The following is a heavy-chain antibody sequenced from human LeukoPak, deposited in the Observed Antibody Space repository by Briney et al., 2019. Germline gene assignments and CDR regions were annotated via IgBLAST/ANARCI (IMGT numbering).Heavy chain of an antibody. Sequence: PGGSLRLSCSASAITFSSYSMAWVRQAPGKGLEWVSGISGSGGSTDYADSVKGRFTISRDNYKNTLYLQMNSLRAEDTAVYYCAKGIAAAGTKSNFDYWGQGTLVTVSS. CDR3: AKGIAAAGTKSNFDY. J-gene: IGHJ4*02. D-gene: IGHD6-13*01. CDR2: ISGSGGST. CDR1: AITFSSYS. V-gene: IGHV3-23*01.